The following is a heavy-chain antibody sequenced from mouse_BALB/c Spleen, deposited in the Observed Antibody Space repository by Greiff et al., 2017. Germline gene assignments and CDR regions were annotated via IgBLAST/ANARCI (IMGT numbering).Heavy chain of an antibody. V-gene: IGHV5-17*02. J-gene: IGHJ4*01. CDR1: GFTFSSFG. D-gene: IGHD2-4*01. CDR3: ARADYGYYYAMDY. CDR2: ISSGSSTI. Sequence: EVQRVESGGGLVQPGGSRKLSCAASGFTFSSFGMHWVRQAPEKGLEWVAYISSGSSTIYYADTVKGRFTISRDNPKNTLFLQMTSLRSEDTAMYYCARADYGYYYAMDYWGQGTSVTVSS.